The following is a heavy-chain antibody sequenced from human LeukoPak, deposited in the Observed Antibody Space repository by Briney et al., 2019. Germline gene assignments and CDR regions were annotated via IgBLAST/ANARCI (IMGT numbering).Heavy chain of an antibody. CDR3: ARVYHYAFWRGYPSDAFDI. CDR1: GGSISSGSYY. V-gene: IGHV4-61*02. D-gene: IGHD3-3*01. J-gene: IGHJ3*02. Sequence: PSETLSLTCTVSGGSISSGSYYWSWIRQPAGKGLEWIGRIYTSGSTNYNPSLKSRVTISVDTSKNQFSLKLSSVTAADTAVYYCARVYHYAFWRGYPSDAFDIWGQGTMVTVSS. CDR2: IYTSGST.